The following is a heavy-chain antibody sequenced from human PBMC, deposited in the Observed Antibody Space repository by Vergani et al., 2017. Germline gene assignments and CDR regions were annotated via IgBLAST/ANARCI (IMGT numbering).Heavy chain of an antibody. J-gene: IGHJ4*02. CDR3: ARKPGYYYGSGSYTYFDY. CDR1: GGSFSGYY. Sequence: QVQLQQWGAGLLKPSETLSLTCAVYGGSFSGYYWSWIRQPPGKGLEWIGEINHSGSTNYNPSLKSRVTISVDTSKNQFSLKLSSVTAADTAVYYCARKPGYYYGSGSYTYFDYWGQGTLVTVSS. V-gene: IGHV4-34*01. D-gene: IGHD3-10*01. CDR2: INHSGST.